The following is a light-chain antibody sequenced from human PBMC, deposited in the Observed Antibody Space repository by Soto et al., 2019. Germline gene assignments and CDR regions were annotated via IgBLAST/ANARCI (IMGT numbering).Light chain of an antibody. CDR1: SSDVGNYNY. J-gene: IGLJ3*02. CDR2: DVA. Sequence: QSALTQPRSVSGSPGQSVTISCTGTSSDVGNYNYVSWYRQHPGKAPKLMIYDVAQRPSGVPDRFSGSKSGNTASLTISGLQAEDEADYYCCSYAGSYTGVFGGGTKVTVL. CDR3: CSYAGSYTGV. V-gene: IGLV2-11*01.